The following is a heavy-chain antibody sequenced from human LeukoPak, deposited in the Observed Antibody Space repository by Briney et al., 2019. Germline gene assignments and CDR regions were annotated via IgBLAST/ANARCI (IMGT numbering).Heavy chain of an antibody. CDR3: ARDYEAGCTSTTCYDRFDY. V-gene: IGHV3-7*01. Sequence: GGSLRLSCVASGFTFRSYWMSWVRQAPGKGLEWVANIKQEGSEKYYVDSVKGRFTISRDKAKNSLYLQMNSLRAEDTAVYYCARDYEAGCTSTTCYDRFDYWGQGTLVTVSS. CDR1: GFTFRSYW. J-gene: IGHJ4*02. CDR2: IKQEGSEK. D-gene: IGHD2-2*01.